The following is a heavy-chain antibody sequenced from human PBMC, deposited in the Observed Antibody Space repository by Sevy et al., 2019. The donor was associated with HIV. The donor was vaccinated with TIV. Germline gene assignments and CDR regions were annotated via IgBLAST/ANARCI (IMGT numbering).Heavy chain of an antibody. D-gene: IGHD6-25*01. CDR1: GFTFRSYA. J-gene: IGHJ4*01. Sequence: GGSLRLSCAASGFTFRSYAMHWVRQAPGKGLEWVAVISYDGSNKYYADSVKGRFTISRDNSKNTLYLQMNSLRAEDTAVYYCAKGTVAAPVGNYFDHWGHGALVTVSS. V-gene: IGHV3-30*18. CDR2: ISYDGSNK. CDR3: AKGTVAAPVGNYFDH.